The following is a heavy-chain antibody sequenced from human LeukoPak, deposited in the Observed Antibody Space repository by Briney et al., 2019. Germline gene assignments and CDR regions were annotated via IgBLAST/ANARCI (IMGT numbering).Heavy chain of an antibody. CDR1: GSRFTSDW. V-gene: IGHV5-51*01. D-gene: IGHD2-2*01. CDR3: ARNGGQLLLGAFDI. J-gene: IGHJ3*02. CDR2: IYPGDSDT. Sequence: GESLQISCKGSGSRFTSDWIGWVRQMPGKGLEWMGIIYPGDSDTSYSPSFQGQVTISVDKSISTAYLQWSSLKASDTAMYYCARNGGQLLLGAFDIWGQGTMVTVSS.